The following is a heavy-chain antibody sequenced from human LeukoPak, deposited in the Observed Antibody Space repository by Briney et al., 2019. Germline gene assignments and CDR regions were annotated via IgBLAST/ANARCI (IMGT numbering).Heavy chain of an antibody. Sequence: GGSLRLSCAASGFTFRSYWMNWARQAPGKGLEWVASINHNGNVNYYVDSVKGRFTISRDNAKNSLYLQMSNLRAEDTAVYFCARGGGLDVWGQGATVTVSS. D-gene: IGHD3-16*01. CDR3: ARGGGLDV. CDR2: INHNGNVN. J-gene: IGHJ6*02. CDR1: GFTFRSYW. V-gene: IGHV3-7*03.